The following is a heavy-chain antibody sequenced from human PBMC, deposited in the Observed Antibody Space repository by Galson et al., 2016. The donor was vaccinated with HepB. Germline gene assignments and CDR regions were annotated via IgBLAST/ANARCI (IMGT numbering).Heavy chain of an antibody. D-gene: IGHD6-19*01. CDR1: GFTLSRYG. V-gene: IGHV3-33*01. J-gene: IGHJ4*02. CDR2: IWYDGSNK. Sequence: SLRLSCAASGFTLSRYGMHWVRQAPGKGLESVAFIWYDGSNKYYADSVKGRLTISRDNSKNTLYLQMNSLRAEDTAVYYCASEHPNKAVSALDYWGQGTLVTVSS. CDR3: ASEHPNKAVSALDY.